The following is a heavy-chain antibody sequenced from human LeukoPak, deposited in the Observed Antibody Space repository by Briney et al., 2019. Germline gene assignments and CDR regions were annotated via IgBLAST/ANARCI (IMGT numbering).Heavy chain of an antibody. J-gene: IGHJ3*02. CDR2: IIPLCRTA. V-gene: IGHV1-69*06. CDR3: ATNYEILSGYPKNYYFHI. Sequence: SVTVSCKAAGGTFSSYAISWVRQAPGQGPEWVGGIIPLCRTANYAQKFQGRVTITADKSTNTAFMELSRLRSEDTAMYYCATNYEILSGYPKNYYFHIWGEGTMVTVSS. D-gene: IGHD3-9*01. CDR1: GGTFSSYA.